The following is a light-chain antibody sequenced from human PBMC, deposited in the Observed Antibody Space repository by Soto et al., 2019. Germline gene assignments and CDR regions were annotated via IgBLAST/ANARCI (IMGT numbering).Light chain of an antibody. CDR1: QSVNTY. CDR3: QQRSNWPPVYT. V-gene: IGKV3-11*01. J-gene: IGKJ2*01. Sequence: EIVLTHSPATLSLSPGERATLSCRASQSVNTYLAWYQQKPGQAPRLLIYDASNRATGIPARFTGSGSGTDFTLTISSLESEDFAVYYCQQRSNWPPVYTFGQGTKVDIK. CDR2: DAS.